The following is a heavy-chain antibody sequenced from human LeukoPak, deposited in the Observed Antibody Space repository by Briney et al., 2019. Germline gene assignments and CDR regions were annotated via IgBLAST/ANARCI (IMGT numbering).Heavy chain of an antibody. J-gene: IGHJ4*02. D-gene: IGHD5-24*01. CDR3: ARGDGYNFFDY. Sequence: GGSLRLSCAVSGFSVTSNYMSWVRQAPGKGLEWVSVFYVGGATYYADSVKGRFTISRDNSENTLYLQMKSLRAEDTAVYYCARGDGYNFFDYWGQGTLVTVSS. CDR2: FYVGGAT. V-gene: IGHV3-53*01. CDR1: GFSVTSNY.